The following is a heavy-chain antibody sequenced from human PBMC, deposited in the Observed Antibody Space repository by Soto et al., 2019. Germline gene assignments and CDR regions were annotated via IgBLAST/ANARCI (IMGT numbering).Heavy chain of an antibody. J-gene: IGHJ4*02. D-gene: IGHD2-2*01. CDR3: ARLVVVAPVANV. CDR1: GGSINYNSYH. V-gene: IGHV4-39*02. CDR2: LFYTGTT. Sequence: SETLSLSCSVSGGSINYNSYHWGWIRQPPGQGLEWIGSLFYTGTTFYNTSVESRVTMSVDTSKNSFSLHLTSVTAADTAVYFCARLVVVAPVANVWGQGTLVTVSS.